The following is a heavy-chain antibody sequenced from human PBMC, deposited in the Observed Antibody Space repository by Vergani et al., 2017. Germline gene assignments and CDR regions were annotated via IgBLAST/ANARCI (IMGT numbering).Heavy chain of an antibody. D-gene: IGHD3-3*01. V-gene: IGHV3-66*01. CDR3: ARVGSAALTYDFWSGYAFDC. J-gene: IGHJ4*02. CDR1: GFTVSSNY. Sequence: EVQLVESGGGLVQPGGSLRLSCAASGFTVSSNYMSWVRQAPGKGLEWVSVIYSGGSTYYADSVKGRFTISRDNSKNTRYLQMNSLRAEDTAVYYCARVGSAALTYDFWSGYAFDCWGQGTLVTVSS. CDR2: IYSGGST.